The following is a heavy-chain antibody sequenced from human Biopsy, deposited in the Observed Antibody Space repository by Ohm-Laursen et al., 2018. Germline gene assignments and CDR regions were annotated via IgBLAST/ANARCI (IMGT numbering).Heavy chain of an antibody. Sequence: GAPVKVSCKASGGTVSRYAISWVRQAPGQGLEWMGGIIPVFGLATYAQRLQGRVSITADTSTNTAYMELSSLRSDDTAVYFCARGLPTEYGDYFSLDYWGQGTLVIVSS. CDR3: ARGLPTEYGDYFSLDY. J-gene: IGHJ4*02. D-gene: IGHD4-17*01. V-gene: IGHV1-69*10. CDR2: IIPVFGLA. CDR1: GGTVSRYA.